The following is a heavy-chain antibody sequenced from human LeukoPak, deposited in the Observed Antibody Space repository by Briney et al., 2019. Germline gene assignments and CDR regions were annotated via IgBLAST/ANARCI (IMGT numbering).Heavy chain of an antibody. J-gene: IGHJ4*02. CDR1: GFTFSSYA. D-gene: IGHD6-13*01. Sequence: PGGSLRLSCAASGFTFSSYAMSWVRQAPGKGLEWVSSISSSSSYIYYADSVKGRFTISRDNAKNSLYLQMNSLRAEDTAVYYCARDRVAAAGPPGYWGQGTLVTVSS. V-gene: IGHV3-21*01. CDR2: ISSSSSYI. CDR3: ARDRVAAAGPPGY.